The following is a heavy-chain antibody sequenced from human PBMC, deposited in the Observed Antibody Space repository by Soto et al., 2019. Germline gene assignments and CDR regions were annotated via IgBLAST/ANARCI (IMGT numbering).Heavy chain of an antibody. V-gene: IGHV4-59*01. J-gene: IGHJ3*02. Sequence: SETLSLTCTVSGGSISSYYWSWIRQPPGKGLEWIGYIYYSGSTNYNPSLKSRVTISVDTSKNQFSLKLSSVTAADTAVYYCASWGNHYDYVWGSYRYTSRDDAFDIWGQGTMVTVSS. CDR2: IYYSGST. CDR3: ASWGNHYDYVWGSYRYTSRDDAFDI. D-gene: IGHD3-16*02. CDR1: GGSISSYY.